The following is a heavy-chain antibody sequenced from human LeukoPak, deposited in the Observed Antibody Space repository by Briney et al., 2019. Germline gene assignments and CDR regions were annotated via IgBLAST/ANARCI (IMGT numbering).Heavy chain of an antibody. CDR2: IYYSGST. Sequence: SETLSLTCTVSGGSISSSSYYWGWIRQPPGKGLEWIGSIYYSGSTYYNPSLKSRVTISVDTSKNQFSLKLSSVTAADTAVYYCAREGPPTVLTLYYYYYYMDVWGKGTTVTVSS. V-gene: IGHV4-39*02. J-gene: IGHJ6*03. D-gene: IGHD4-23*01. CDR1: GGSISSSSYY. CDR3: AREGPPTVLTLYYYYYYMDV.